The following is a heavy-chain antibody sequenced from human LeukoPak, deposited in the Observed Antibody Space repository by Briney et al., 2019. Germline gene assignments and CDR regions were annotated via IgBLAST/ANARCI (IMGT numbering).Heavy chain of an antibody. Sequence: SETLSLTCAVYGGSFSGYYWSWIRQPPGKGLEWIGEINHSGSTNYNPSLKSRVTISVDTSKNQFSLKLSSVTAADTAVYYCARGGFGYWGQGTRVIVSS. J-gene: IGHJ4*02. CDR3: ARGGFGY. CDR2: INHSGST. CDR1: GGSFSGYY. V-gene: IGHV4-34*01.